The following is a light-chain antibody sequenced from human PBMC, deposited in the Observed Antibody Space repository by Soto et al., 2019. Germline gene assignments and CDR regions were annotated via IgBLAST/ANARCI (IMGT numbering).Light chain of an antibody. CDR1: QTVLSN. V-gene: IGKV3-15*01. J-gene: IGKJ5*01. CDR2: GAS. Sequence: EIVMTQSPATLSVSPGERATVSCRASQTVLSNLAWYQQKPGQAPRLLIYGASTRATGIPARFSGSGSGTEFGFTISSLQSEDFAVYYCQQYNNWPITFGQGTRLEIK. CDR3: QQYNNWPIT.